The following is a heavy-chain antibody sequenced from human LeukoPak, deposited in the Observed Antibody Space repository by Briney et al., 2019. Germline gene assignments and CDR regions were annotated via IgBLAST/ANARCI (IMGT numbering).Heavy chain of an antibody. Sequence: GGSLRLSCAASGFTFSDYAMSWVRQAPGKGLEWLSVISGGSSGSTYYADSVTGRFTVSRDNSKNTVDLQMNSLRAEDTAVYYCAKDSRGSGSWYYFDYWGQGTLVTVSS. CDR2: ISGGSSGST. J-gene: IGHJ4*02. CDR3: AKDSRGSGSWYYFDY. CDR1: GFTFSDYA. V-gene: IGHV3-23*01. D-gene: IGHD3-10*01.